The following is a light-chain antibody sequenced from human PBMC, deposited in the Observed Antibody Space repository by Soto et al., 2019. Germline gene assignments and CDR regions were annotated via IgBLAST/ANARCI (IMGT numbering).Light chain of an antibody. CDR2: WAS. CDR3: QQYYKTPWT. V-gene: IGKV4-1*01. J-gene: IGKJ1*01. CDR1: QNIFYNSNNKNY. Sequence: DIVLTQSPDSLAVSLGERATINCKSSQNIFYNSNNKNYLAWFQQKAGQPPKLLINWASTRESGVPDRFSGSGSGTDFTLTISSLQAEDVAVYYCQQYYKTPWTFGQGTKVEIK.